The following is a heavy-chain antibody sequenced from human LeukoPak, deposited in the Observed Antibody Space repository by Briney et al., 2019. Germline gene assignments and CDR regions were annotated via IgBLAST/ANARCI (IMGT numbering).Heavy chain of an antibody. CDR2: ISAYDGNT. Sequence: ASMKVSCKASGYTFSIYGISWVRHAPGQGLEWMGWISAYDGNTDYAQNLQGRVTMTTDTSTSTAYMELRSLRSDDTAVYYCARAVRGYSYAYLPYWGQGTLVTVSS. D-gene: IGHD5-18*01. V-gene: IGHV1-18*01. CDR3: ARAVRGYSYAYLPY. J-gene: IGHJ4*02. CDR1: GYTFSIYG.